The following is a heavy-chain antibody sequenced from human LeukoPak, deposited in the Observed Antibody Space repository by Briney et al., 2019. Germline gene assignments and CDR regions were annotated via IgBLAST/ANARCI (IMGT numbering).Heavy chain of an antibody. J-gene: IGHJ4*02. CDR1: GGTFSSYA. CDR3: ARVLVATITPDYFDY. D-gene: IGHD5-12*01. Sequence: ASVKVSCKASGGTFSSYAISWVRQAPGQGLEWMGWISAYNGNTNYAQKLQGRVTMTTDTSTSTAYMELRSLRSDDTAVYYCARVLVATITPDYFDYWGQGTLVTVSS. V-gene: IGHV1-18*01. CDR2: ISAYNGNT.